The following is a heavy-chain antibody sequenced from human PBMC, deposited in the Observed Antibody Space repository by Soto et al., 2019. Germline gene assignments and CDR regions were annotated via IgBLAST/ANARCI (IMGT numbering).Heavy chain of an antibody. CDR2: INPSIGTT. CDR3: ARTGHSGSYDY. CDR1: GYTFTSQN. J-gene: IGHJ4*02. D-gene: IGHD3-22*01. V-gene: IGHV1-46*01. Sequence: GASVKVSCKASGYTFTSQNMHWVRQAPGQGLEWMGVINPSIGTTTYAQKFQGRVTITRDTSASTVYLDLSSLSSEDTAFYYCARTGHSGSYDYWGQGTLVTVSS.